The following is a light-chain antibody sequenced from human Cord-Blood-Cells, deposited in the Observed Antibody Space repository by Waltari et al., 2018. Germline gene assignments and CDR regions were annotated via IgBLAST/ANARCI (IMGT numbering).Light chain of an antibody. J-gene: IGKJ2*01. CDR3: MQALQTPYT. Sequence: DIVMTQSPLSLPVTPGEPASISCRSSQCLLHSNGYNYLDWYLQKPGQSPQLLIYLGSNRASGVPDRFSGSGSGTDFTLKISRVEAEYVGVYYCMQALQTPYTFGQGTKLEIK. CDR1: QCLLHSNGYNY. CDR2: LGS. V-gene: IGKV2-28*01.